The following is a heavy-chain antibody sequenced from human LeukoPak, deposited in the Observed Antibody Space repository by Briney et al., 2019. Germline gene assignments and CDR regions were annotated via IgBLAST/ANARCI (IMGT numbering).Heavy chain of an antibody. J-gene: IGHJ6*03. V-gene: IGHV3-23*01. CDR2: SSGSGGST. Sequence: GGSLRLSCAASGFTFSSYGMSWVRQAPGKGLEWVSGSSGSGGSTYYADSVKGRFTISRDNSKNTLYLQMNSLRAEDTAVYYCAKEAYYSYYMDVWGKGTTVTVSS. CDR1: GFTFSSYG. CDR3: AKEAYYSYYMDV.